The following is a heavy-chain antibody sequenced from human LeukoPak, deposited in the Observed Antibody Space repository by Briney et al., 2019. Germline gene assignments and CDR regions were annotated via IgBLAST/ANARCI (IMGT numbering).Heavy chain of an antibody. CDR3: ARAHGSGGDYFDY. CDR2: IYYSGTT. D-gene: IGHD5-12*01. CDR1: GGSISTASFY. Sequence: SQTLSLTCTVSGGSISTASFYWTWIRQRPGGGLEWIGFIYYSGTTYYNPSLKSRLTLSKDTSKNHFSLTLSSVTAADTAVYYCARAHGSGGDYFDYWGQGTLVTVSS. J-gene: IGHJ4*02. V-gene: IGHV4-31*03.